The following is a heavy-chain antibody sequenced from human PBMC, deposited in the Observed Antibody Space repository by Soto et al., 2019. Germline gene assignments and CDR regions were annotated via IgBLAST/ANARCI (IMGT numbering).Heavy chain of an antibody. D-gene: IGHD4-17*01. CDR2: ISYSGTT. CDR1: GGSISSGNYY. Sequence: QVQLQESGPGLVKPSQTLSLTCTVSGGSISSGNYYWSWIRQPPGKGLEWIGFISYSGTTHYSASLRSRVSISVGTSKNQFSLDLSSVMAADTAVYYCATMGTPVTGLYYFDYWGQGTLVTVSS. V-gene: IGHV4-30-4*01. CDR3: ATMGTPVTGLYYFDY. J-gene: IGHJ4*02.